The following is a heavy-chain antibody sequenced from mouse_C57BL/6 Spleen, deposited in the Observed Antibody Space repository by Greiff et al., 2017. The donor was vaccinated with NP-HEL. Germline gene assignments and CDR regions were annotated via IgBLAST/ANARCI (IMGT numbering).Heavy chain of an antibody. CDR1: GFTFSSYA. Sequence: VQLKESGGGLVKPGGSLKLSCAASGFTFSSYAMSWVRQTPEKRLEWVATISDGGSYTYYPDNVKGRITISRDNAKNNLYLQLSHLKSEDTAMYYCERDEGYSNNGYAMDYWGQGTSVTVSS. J-gene: IGHJ4*01. D-gene: IGHD2-5*01. CDR3: ERDEGYSNNGYAMDY. V-gene: IGHV5-4*01. CDR2: ISDGGSYT.